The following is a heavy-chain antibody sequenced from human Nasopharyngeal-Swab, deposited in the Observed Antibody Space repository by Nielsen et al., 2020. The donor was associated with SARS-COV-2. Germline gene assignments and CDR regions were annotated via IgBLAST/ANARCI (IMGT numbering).Heavy chain of an antibody. V-gene: IGHV4-59*11. J-gene: IGHJ5*02. CDR3: AKEGATGWFDP. CDR1: GVSITSQY. Sequence: ETLSLPCTVSGVSITSQYWSWIRQPPGKGLEWIGYISHNSGTSYSPSLKSRVTMFLDTSKNQFSLRLRSLNAADTAVYYCAKEGATGWFDPWGQGTLVTVSS. CDR2: ISHNSGT.